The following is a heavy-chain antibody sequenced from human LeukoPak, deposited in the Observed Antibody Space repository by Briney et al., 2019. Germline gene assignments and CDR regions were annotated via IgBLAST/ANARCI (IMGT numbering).Heavy chain of an antibody. D-gene: IGHD4-23*01. J-gene: IGHJ3*02. CDR1: ARSISSGDSY. CDR2: TYFSGSI. V-gene: IGHV4-30-4*02. CDR3: ARGRVYGGDAIDI. Sequence: SETLSLTGTLSARSISSGDSYWDWIRHPGWKGLEWFGYTYFSGSIYYKSSLESRFPISVHTSQTQFSWKLSPLTAAPSAAYYCARGRVYGGDAIDIWGQGTMVTVSS.